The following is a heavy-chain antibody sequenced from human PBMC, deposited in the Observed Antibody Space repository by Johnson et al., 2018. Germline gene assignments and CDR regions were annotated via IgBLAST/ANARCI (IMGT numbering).Heavy chain of an antibody. J-gene: IGHJ3*02. V-gene: IGHV3-15*07. D-gene: IGHD4/OR15-4a*01. CDR3: ATFKSDYCASFDI. CDR2: IKTKSDGSTT. CDR1: GFSFSNAW. Sequence: EVQLVESGGGLVQPGGSLRLSCAASGFSFSNAWMHWVRQAPGKGLEWVGLIKTKSDGSTTEYAAPVRGRFTISRDDSTKTLSLQMNSLKTEDTAGYYCATFKSDYCASFDIWGQGTGVTVSS.